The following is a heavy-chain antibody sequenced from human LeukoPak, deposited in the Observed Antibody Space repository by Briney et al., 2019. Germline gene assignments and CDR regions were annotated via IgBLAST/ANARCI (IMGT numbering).Heavy chain of an antibody. CDR2: ISSTGGTT. CDR3: AKAYGDYPPGTVDY. Sequence: GGTLRLSCAASGITFSSYGMSWVRQAPGKGLEWVSSISSTGGTTYYADSVKGRFTISRDNSKNTLYLQMNGLRAEDTAVYYCAKAYGDYPPGTVDYWGQGTLVTVSS. J-gene: IGHJ4*02. D-gene: IGHD4-17*01. V-gene: IGHV3-23*01. CDR1: GITFSSYG.